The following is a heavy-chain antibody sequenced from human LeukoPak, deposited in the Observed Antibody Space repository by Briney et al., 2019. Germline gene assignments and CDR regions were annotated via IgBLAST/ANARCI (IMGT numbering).Heavy chain of an antibody. CDR2: ISGSGGST. D-gene: IGHD1-26*01. Sequence: GGSLRLSCAASGFTFSSYGMSWVRQAPGKGLEWVSAISGSGGSTYYADSVKGRFTISRDNSKNTLYLQMNSLRAEDTAVYYCAKDQGVIVGAYYYYYYMDVWGKATTVTVSS. J-gene: IGHJ6*03. CDR1: GFTFSSYG. CDR3: AKDQGVIVGAYYYYYYMDV. V-gene: IGHV3-23*01.